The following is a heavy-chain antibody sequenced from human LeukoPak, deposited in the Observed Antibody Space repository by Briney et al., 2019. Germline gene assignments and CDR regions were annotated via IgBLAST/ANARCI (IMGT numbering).Heavy chain of an antibody. D-gene: IGHD3-22*01. CDR3: AKDYYYDSSGLIDY. V-gene: IGHV3-23*01. CDR1: GFSFTTYS. CDR2: ISGSGGST. Sequence: GGSLRLSCAASGFSFTTYSLSWVRQAPGKGLEWVSAISGSGGSTYYADSVKGRFTISRDNSKNTLYLQMNSLRAEDTAVYYCAKDYYYDSSGLIDYWGQGTLVTVSS. J-gene: IGHJ4*02.